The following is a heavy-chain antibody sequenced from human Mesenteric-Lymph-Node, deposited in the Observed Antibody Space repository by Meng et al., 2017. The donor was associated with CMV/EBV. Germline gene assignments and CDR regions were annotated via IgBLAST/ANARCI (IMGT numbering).Heavy chain of an antibody. D-gene: IGHD4-11*01. CDR1: GFAFRSYA. Sequence: GESLKISCAASGFAFRSYAMSWVRQAPGKGLEWVSAISANNGGTYYADSVRGRFTVSRDNSMNTLYLQMNSLRPEDTALYYCVTGRGSNYEWFDPWGQGTLVTVSS. V-gene: IGHV3-23*01. CDR3: VTGRGSNYEWFDP. J-gene: IGHJ5*02. CDR2: ISANNGGT.